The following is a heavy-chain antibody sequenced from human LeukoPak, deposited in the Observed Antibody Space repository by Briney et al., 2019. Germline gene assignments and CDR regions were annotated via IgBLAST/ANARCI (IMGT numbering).Heavy chain of an antibody. CDR3: ARDFGYGGTSLDY. D-gene: IGHD3-10*01. CDR1: GGSISSGSYY. Sequence: PSETLSLTCTVSGGSISSGSYYWSWIRQPAGKGLEWFGRIYTSGSTHYNPSLKSRVTISVDTSKNQFSLKLSPVTAADTAVYYCARDFGYGGTSLDYWGQGTLVTVSS. V-gene: IGHV4-61*02. CDR2: IYTSGST. J-gene: IGHJ4*02.